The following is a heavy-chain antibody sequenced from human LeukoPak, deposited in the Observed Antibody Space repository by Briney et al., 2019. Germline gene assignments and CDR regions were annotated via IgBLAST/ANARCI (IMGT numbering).Heavy chain of an antibody. CDR2: IYYSGST. J-gene: IGHJ4*02. CDR3: ARVKDSSGYPYFDY. Sequence: SETLSLTCTVSGGSISSSSYYWGWIRQPPGKGLEWIGSIYYSGSTYYNPSLKSRVTISVDTSKNQFSLKLSSVTAADTAVYYCARVKDSSGYPYFDYWGQGTLVTVSS. V-gene: IGHV4-39*01. D-gene: IGHD3-22*01. CDR1: GGSISSSSYY.